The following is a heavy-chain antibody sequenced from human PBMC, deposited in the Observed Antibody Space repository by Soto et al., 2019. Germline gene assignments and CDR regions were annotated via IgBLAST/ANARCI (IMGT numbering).Heavy chain of an antibody. CDR2: IYYSGST. CDR1: GGSISSSSYY. D-gene: IGHD6-13*01. Sequence: SETLSLTCTVSGGSISSSSYYWGWIRQPPGKGLEWIGSIYYSGSTYYNPSLKSRVTISVDTSKNQFSLKLSSVTAADTAVYYCARRSSSWYLQMDYFDYWGQGTLVTVSS. V-gene: IGHV4-39*01. CDR3: ARRSSSWYLQMDYFDY. J-gene: IGHJ4*02.